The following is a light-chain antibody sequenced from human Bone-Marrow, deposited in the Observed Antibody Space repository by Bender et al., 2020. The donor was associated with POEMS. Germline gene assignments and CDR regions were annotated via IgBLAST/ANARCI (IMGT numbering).Light chain of an antibody. Sequence: QSALTQPASVSGSPGQSITISCTGTSSDIGRYNLVSWYQQLPGNAPKLLIYDVSNRPSGVSNRFSGSKSGNTASLTISGLQAEDEADYYCSSYTSTRTWVFGGGTRLTVL. CDR2: DVS. J-gene: IGLJ3*02. CDR1: SSDIGRYNL. CDR3: SSYTSTRTWV. V-gene: IGLV2-14*02.